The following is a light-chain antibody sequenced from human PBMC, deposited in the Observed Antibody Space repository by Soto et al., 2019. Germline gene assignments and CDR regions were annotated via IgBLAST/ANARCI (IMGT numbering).Light chain of an antibody. J-gene: IGKJ5*01. CDR3: QQYGRSLIT. CDR2: GAS. V-gene: IGKV3-20*01. CDR1: QSVSSSY. Sequence: EIVLTHSPGTLSLSPCERATLSSSASQSVSSSYLAWYQQKSGQAPRLLIYGASGRATGIPERFSGSRSGTGFTLTISRLEPENFAVYYCQQYGRSLITFGQGTRLEIK.